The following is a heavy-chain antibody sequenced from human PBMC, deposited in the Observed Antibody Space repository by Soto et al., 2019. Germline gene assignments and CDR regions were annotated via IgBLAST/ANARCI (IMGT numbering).Heavy chain of an antibody. J-gene: IGHJ6*02. CDR3: ARSSGRRHVFTFDYGLDV. D-gene: IGHD3-16*01. CDR2: SSSSGGYT. Sequence: QVQLVESGGGLVEPGGSLRLSCAASGFSVGDHYMTWIRQAPGKGLEWLSYSSSSGGYTNYADSVKGRFTISRDNAKNSLYLQRDSLRAEDTAVYFCARSSGRRHVFTFDYGLDVWGQGTTVTVSS. CDR1: GFSVGDHY. V-gene: IGHV3-11*06.